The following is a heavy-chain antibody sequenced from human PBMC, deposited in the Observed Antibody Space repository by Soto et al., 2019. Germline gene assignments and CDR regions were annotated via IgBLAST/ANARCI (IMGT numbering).Heavy chain of an antibody. J-gene: IGHJ4*02. Sequence: DVQLLESGGGLVQPGGSLRLSCAASGFTFSKYAMIWVRQAPGKGQEWVSGIIGSGGTIEYADSVKGRFTISRDNSKNTVYLQMNSLRAEVTAMYYCAKDAVYGDGLWLVSDWGQGTLVTVS. V-gene: IGHV3-23*01. D-gene: IGHD2-21*02. CDR1: GFTFSKYA. CDR2: IIGSGGTI. CDR3: AKDAVYGDGLWLVSD.